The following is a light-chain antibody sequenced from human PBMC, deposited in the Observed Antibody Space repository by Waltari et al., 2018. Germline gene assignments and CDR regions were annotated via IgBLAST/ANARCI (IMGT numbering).Light chain of an antibody. CDR2: RAA. J-gene: IGKJ4*01. V-gene: IGKV3-15*01. CDR3: QQYNNCPLT. CDR1: QSVNSN. Sequence: EIVMTQSRATLSVSPGERATLSCRASQSVNSNLAWYQQKPGQAPRLLIYRAATRATGIPARFSGSGSGTEFTLTISSLQSEDFAVYYCQQYNNCPLTFGGGTKVEI.